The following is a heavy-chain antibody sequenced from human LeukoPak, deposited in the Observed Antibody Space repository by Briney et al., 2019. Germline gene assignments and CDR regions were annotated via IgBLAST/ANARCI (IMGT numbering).Heavy chain of an antibody. D-gene: IGHD6-19*01. CDR1: GFTFRSYA. J-gene: IGHJ4*02. CDR2: ISGSGGST. Sequence: PGGSLRLSCAASGFTFRSYAVSWVRQAPGEGLEWVSAISGSGGSTYYADSVKGRFTISRDNSKNTLYLQMNSLRAEDTAVYYCAKAEEQWHPFDYWGQGTLVTVSS. V-gene: IGHV3-23*01. CDR3: AKAEEQWHPFDY.